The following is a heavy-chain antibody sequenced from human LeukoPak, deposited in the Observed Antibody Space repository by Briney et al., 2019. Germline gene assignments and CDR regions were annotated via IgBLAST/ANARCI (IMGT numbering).Heavy chain of an antibody. CDR3: ARGYSVSGMDY. V-gene: IGHV3-30-3*01. CDR1: GFTFSSYA. J-gene: IGHJ4*02. D-gene: IGHD3-10*01. Sequence: PGGSLRLSCAASGFTFSSYAMHWVRQAPGKGLEWVAVISYDGSNKYYADSVKGRFTISRDNSKNTLYLQMNSLRAEDTAVYYCARGYSVSGMDYWGQGTLVTVSS. CDR2: ISYDGSNK.